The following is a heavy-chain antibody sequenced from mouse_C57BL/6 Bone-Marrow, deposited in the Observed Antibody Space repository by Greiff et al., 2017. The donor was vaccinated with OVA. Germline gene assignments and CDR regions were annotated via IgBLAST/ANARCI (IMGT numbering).Heavy chain of an antibody. CDR2: IYPGDGDT. Sequence: LVESGPELVKPGASVKISCKASGYAFSSSWMNWVKQRPGKGLEWIGRIYPGDGDTNYNGKFKGKATLTADKSSSTAYMQLSSLTSEDSAVYFCARDYGSSYESYAMDYWVKEPQSPSPQ. J-gene: IGHJ4*01. CDR3: ARDYGSSYESYAMDY. D-gene: IGHD1-1*01. V-gene: IGHV1-82*01. CDR1: GYAFSSSW.